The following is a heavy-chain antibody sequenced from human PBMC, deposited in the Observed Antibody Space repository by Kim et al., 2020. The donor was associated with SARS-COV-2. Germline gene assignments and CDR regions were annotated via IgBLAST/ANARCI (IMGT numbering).Heavy chain of an antibody. Sequence: SVKVSCKASGGSFSTYAVSWVRQAPGPGLQWMGGIFPMFPTPNYAVQFEGRVTITADESTRTGYMELSSLTSEDTAIYFCSRDLSQGFNYGVFDSWGQG. J-gene: IGHJ4*02. D-gene: IGHD5-18*01. V-gene: IGHV1-69*13. CDR2: IFPMFPTP. CDR3: SRDLSQGFNYGVFDS. CDR1: GGSFSTYA.